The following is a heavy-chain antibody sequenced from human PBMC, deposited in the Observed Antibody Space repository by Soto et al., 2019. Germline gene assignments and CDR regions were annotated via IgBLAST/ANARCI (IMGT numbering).Heavy chain of an antibody. V-gene: IGHV4-59*01. CDR3: ARERGGWLQFYFDY. Sequence: LSLTCTVSGGSISSYYWSWIRQPPGKGLEWIGYIYYSGSTNYNPSLKSRVTISVDTSKNQFSLKLSSVTAADTAVYYCARERGGWLQFYFDYWGQGTLVTVSS. CDR2: IYYSGST. CDR1: GGSISSYY. J-gene: IGHJ4*02. D-gene: IGHD5-12*01.